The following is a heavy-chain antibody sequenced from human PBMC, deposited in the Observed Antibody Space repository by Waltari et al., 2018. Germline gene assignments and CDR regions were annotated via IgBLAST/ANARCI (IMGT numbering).Heavy chain of an antibody. CDR1: GFTFSSYS. CDR3: ASQYSSGWYMYYFDY. CDR2: ISSSSSNI. Sequence: EVQLVESGGGLVKPGGSLRLSCAASGFTFSSYSMNWVRQAPGKGLEWVSSISSSSSNIYYADSVKGRFTISRDNAKNSLYLQMNSLRAEDTAVYYCASQYSSGWYMYYFDYWGQGTLVTVSS. D-gene: IGHD6-19*01. V-gene: IGHV3-21*01. J-gene: IGHJ4*02.